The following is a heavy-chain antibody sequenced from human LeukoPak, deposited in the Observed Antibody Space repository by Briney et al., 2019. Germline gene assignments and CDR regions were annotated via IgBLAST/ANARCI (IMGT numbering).Heavy chain of an antibody. V-gene: IGHV3-33*01. CDR3: AREDGIDGTSGINS. Sequence: QPGRSLRLSCAASGFTFSTYGFHWVREAPGKGLEWVSNIWYNGNNKYYADSVKGRFTISRDNSKNTVFLQMNSLRAEDTAVYYCAREDGIDGTSGINSWGQGTLVSVSS. J-gene: IGHJ4*02. CDR2: IWYNGNNK. CDR1: GFTFSTYG. D-gene: IGHD5-24*01.